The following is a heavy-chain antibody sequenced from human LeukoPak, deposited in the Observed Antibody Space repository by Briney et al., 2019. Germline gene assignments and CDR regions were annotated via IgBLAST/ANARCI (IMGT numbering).Heavy chain of an antibody. J-gene: IGHJ4*02. D-gene: IGHD6-6*01. CDR3: ARGAGGGSSSIAY. V-gene: IGHV4-34*01. Sequence: SETLSLTCAVYGGSFSGYYWSWIRQPPGKGLEWIGEINHSGSTNYNPSLKSRVTISVDTSKNQFSLKLSSVTAADTAVYYCARGAGGGSSSIAYWGQGTLVTVSS. CDR2: INHSGST. CDR1: GGSFSGYY.